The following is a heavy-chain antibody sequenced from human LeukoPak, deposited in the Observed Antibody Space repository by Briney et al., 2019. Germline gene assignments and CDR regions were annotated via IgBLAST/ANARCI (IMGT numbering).Heavy chain of an antibody. CDR1: GYTFTSYD. V-gene: IGHV1-8*01. D-gene: IGHD6-19*01. CDR3: ARRASYSGGWYPWFDP. CDR2: MNPNSGNT. Sequence: ASVKVSCKASGYTFTSYDINWVRRATGQGLEWMGWMNPNSGNTGYAQKFQGSVTMTRNTSISTAYMELSSLRSEDTAVYYCARRASYSGGWYPWFDPWGQGTLVTVSS. J-gene: IGHJ5*02.